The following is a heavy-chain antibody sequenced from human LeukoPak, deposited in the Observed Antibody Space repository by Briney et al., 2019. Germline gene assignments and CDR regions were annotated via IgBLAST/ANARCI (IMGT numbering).Heavy chain of an antibody. CDR3: ARVLGGYRAPNWFDP. J-gene: IGHJ5*02. CDR1: GGSISSYY. V-gene: IGHV4-59*01. CDR2: IYYSGST. D-gene: IGHD3-16*01. Sequence: SETLSLTCTVSGGSISSYYWSWIRQPPGKGLEWIGYIYYSGSTNYNPSLKSRVTISVDTSKNQFSLKLSSVTAADTAVYYCARVLGGYRAPNWFDPWGQGTLVTASS.